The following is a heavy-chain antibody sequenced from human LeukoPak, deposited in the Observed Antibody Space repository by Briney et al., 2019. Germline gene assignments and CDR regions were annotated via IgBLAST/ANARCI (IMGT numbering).Heavy chain of an antibody. J-gene: IGHJ5*02. CDR3: ARADSTTVTRNWFDP. Sequence: GGSLRLSCAASGFTFNSFSMNWVRQAPGKGLEWVSYISSSSSTIYYADPVKGRFTISRDNAKNSLYLQMNSLRAEDTAVYYCARADSTTVTRNWFDPWGQGTLVTVSS. D-gene: IGHD4-17*01. CDR1: GFTFNSFS. V-gene: IGHV3-48*01. CDR2: ISSSSSTI.